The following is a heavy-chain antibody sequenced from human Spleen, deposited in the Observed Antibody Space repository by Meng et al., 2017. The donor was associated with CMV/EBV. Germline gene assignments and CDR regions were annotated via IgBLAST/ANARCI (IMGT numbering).Heavy chain of an antibody. V-gene: IGHV6-1*01. CDR1: RDSVSSNRSA. J-gene: IGHJ4*02. CDR3: ARDDYGIIDY. Sequence: AISRDSVSSNRSAWNWIRQSPSRGLEWLGRTYYRSKWYYDYAGSVKSRITISPDTSKNHFSLHLNSVTPQDTAVYYCARDDYGIIDYWGQGTLVTVSS. D-gene: IGHD4-17*01. CDR2: TYYRSKWYY.